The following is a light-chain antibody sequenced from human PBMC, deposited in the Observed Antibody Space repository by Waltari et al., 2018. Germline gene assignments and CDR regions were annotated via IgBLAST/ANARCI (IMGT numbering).Light chain of an antibody. V-gene: IGKV3-11*01. Sequence: EIVLTQSPATLSLSPGESATLSCRASQSVSSYLVWYQQKPGQPPRLLIYQASLRASGIPARFSGSGSGTDFTLTISSLEPEDFAVYYCQQRSDWPRTFGQGTKVEIK. CDR1: QSVSSY. CDR2: QAS. CDR3: QQRSDWPRT. J-gene: IGKJ1*01.